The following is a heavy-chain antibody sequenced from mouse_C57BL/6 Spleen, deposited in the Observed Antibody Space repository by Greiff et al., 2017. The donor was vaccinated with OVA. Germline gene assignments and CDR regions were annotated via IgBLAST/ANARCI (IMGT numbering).Heavy chain of an antibody. V-gene: IGHV5-9-1*02. CDR3: TRDLKGPFDY. D-gene: IGHD1-3*01. J-gene: IGHJ2*01. Sequence: EVKLVESGEGLVKPGGSLKLSCAASGFTFSSYATSWVRQTPEKRLEWVAYISSGGDYIYYADTVKGRFTISRDNARNTLYLQMSSLKSEDTAMYYCTRDLKGPFDYWGQGTTLTVSS. CDR1: GFTFSSYA. CDR2: ISSGGDYI.